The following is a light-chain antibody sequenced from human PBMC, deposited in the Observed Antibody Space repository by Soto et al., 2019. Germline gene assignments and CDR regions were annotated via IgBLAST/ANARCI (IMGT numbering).Light chain of an antibody. Sequence: DIVMTQSPASLAVSLGERATINCKSSQSLLFSSNKKNYLAWYQQRPGQPPKLLIYWASSRESGVPDRFTGSGSGTDFTLSISSLQAEDVAVYYCQPFYSSPLTFGGGTKVEIK. CDR2: WAS. J-gene: IGKJ4*01. V-gene: IGKV4-1*01. CDR3: QPFYSSPLT. CDR1: QSLLFSSNKKNY.